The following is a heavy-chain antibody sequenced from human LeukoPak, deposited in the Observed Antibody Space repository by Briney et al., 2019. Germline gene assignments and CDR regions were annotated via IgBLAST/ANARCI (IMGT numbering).Heavy chain of an antibody. D-gene: IGHD3-22*01. Sequence: GGSLRLSCAASGFTFSSYSMNWVRQAPGKGLEGVSSISSSSSYIYYADSVKGRVTISRDNAKNSLYLQMNSLRAEDTAVYYCATMTTTYFDYWGQGTLVTVSS. CDR3: ATMTTTYFDY. V-gene: IGHV3-21*01. CDR1: GFTFSSYS. J-gene: IGHJ4*02. CDR2: ISSSSSYI.